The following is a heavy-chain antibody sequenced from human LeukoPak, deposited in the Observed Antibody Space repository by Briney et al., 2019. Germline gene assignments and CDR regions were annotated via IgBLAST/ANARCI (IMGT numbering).Heavy chain of an antibody. CDR2: ISSSSSYI. Sequence: GGSLRLSCAASGFTFSSYSMNWVRQAPGKGLEWVSSISSSSSYIFYADSVKGRFTISRDNAKNSLYLQMNSLRAEDTGVYYCAKDKVLRYFDWLFELDYWGQGTLVTVSS. CDR3: AKDKVLRYFDWLFELDY. J-gene: IGHJ4*02. CDR1: GFTFSSYS. D-gene: IGHD3-9*01. V-gene: IGHV3-21*01.